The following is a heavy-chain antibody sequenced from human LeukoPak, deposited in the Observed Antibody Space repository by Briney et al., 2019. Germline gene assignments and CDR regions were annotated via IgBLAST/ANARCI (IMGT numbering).Heavy chain of an antibody. CDR1: GVSISSSNSY. D-gene: IGHD3-22*01. V-gene: IGHV4-61*02. CDR3: ARASYSYDINGWVPFDY. Sequence: SETLSLTCTVSGVSISSSNSYWGWIRQPAGKGLEWIGRIYTSGSTNYNPSLKSRVTISGDTSKNQFSLRLSSVTAADTAVYYCARASYSYDINGWVPFDYWGQGTLVTVSS. CDR2: IYTSGST. J-gene: IGHJ4*02.